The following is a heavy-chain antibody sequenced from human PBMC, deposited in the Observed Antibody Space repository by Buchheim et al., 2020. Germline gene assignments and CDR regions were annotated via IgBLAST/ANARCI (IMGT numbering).Heavy chain of an antibody. J-gene: IGHJ4*02. D-gene: IGHD5-24*01. CDR2: ISGSGDNT. CDR1: GFTFSNCV. CDR3: ARGGREKLDLGNFDF. Sequence: EVQLLESGGGLVQPGGSLRLSCAASGFTFSNCVMSWVRQAPGKGLEWVSTISGSGDNTYYADSVKGRFTISRDSSKNTLYLQMNSLRAEDTAVYYCARGGREKLDLGNFDFWGQGTL. V-gene: IGHV3-23*01.